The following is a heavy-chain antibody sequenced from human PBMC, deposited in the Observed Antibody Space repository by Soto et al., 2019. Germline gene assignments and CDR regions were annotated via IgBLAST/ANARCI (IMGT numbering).Heavy chain of an antibody. CDR1: GGSISSCGYY. D-gene: IGHD2-21*01. Sequence: TLSLTCTVSGGSISSCGYYWSWIRQHPGKGLEWIGYIYYSGSTYYNPSLKSRVTISVDTSKNQFSLKLTSVNAAGTAVYYCTRGGDAYKNGHWGQGTLVTVSS. CDR2: IYYSGST. V-gene: IGHV4-31*03. J-gene: IGHJ4*02. CDR3: TRGGDAYKNGH.